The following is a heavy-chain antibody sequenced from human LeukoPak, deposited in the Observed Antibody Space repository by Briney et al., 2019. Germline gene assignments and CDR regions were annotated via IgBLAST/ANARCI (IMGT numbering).Heavy chain of an antibody. Sequence: GGSLRLSCAASGFIFSSYSMNWVRQAPGKGLEWVSSISATGNYIYYADSVKGRFTISRDNAKNSLYLQMNSLRAEDTAVYYCARDRSGYTFDDWGQGTLVTVSS. V-gene: IGHV3-21*01. D-gene: IGHD5-18*01. CDR3: ARDRSGYTFDD. CDR1: GFIFSSYS. J-gene: IGHJ4*02. CDR2: ISATGNYI.